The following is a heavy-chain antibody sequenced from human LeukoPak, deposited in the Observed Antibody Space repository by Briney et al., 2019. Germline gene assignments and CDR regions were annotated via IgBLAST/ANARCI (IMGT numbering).Heavy chain of an antibody. CDR3: ARRNLFDY. J-gene: IGHJ4*02. CDR2: ISSSSSYI. Sequence: GGSLRLSCAASGSTFSTDAMHWVRQAPGKGLEWVSSISSSSSYIYYADSVKGRFTISRDNAKNSLYLQMNSLRAEDTAVYYCARRNLFDYWGQGTLVTVSS. CDR1: GSTFSTDA. V-gene: IGHV3-21*01. D-gene: IGHD1-7*01.